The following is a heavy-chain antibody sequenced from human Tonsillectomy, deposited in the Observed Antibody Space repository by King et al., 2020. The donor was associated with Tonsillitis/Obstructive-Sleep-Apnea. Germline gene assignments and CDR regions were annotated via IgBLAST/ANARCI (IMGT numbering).Heavy chain of an antibody. D-gene: IGHD5-12*01. CDR3: AKDRAPWLGRHFDS. CDR2: VSWNSGSI. Sequence: VQLVESGGGLVQPGRSLRLSCAASGFTFDDYALHWVRQAPGKGLGWVSGVSWNSGSIVYADSVKGRFTISRDNAKNSLYLQMNSLRAEDTALYYCAKDRAPWLGRHFDSWGQGTLVTVSS. J-gene: IGHJ4*02. V-gene: IGHV3-9*01. CDR1: GFTFDDYA.